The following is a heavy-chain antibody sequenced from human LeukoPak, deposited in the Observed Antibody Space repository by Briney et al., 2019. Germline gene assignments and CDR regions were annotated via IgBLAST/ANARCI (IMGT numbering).Heavy chain of an antibody. CDR3: AKRGDGYFYYFDY. V-gene: IGHV1-2*02. CDR2: INPNSGGT. Sequence: ASVKVSCKASGYTFTGYYMHWVRQAPGQGLEWMGWINPNSGGTNYAQKFQGRVTMTRDTSISTAYMELSRLRSDDTAVYYCAKRGDGYFYYFDYWGQGTLVTVSS. CDR1: GYTFTGYY. J-gene: IGHJ4*02. D-gene: IGHD5-24*01.